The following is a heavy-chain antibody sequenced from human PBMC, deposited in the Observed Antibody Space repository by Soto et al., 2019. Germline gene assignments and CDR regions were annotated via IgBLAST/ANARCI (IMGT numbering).Heavy chain of an antibody. V-gene: IGHV1-69*01. D-gene: IGHD3-22*01. CDR1: GGTPSNSA. CDR3: AGGRIVVVGSRASYGMDV. CDR2: IIPVFGLV. Sequence: QVHLLLQSGAEVKKPGSSVKVSCKASGGTPSNSAISWVRQAPGHGLEWMGGIIPVFGLVKYAQNFQGRVTITADESTNTAYMELSSLRPEDTAVYYCAGGRIVVVGSRASYGMDVWGEGTTVTVSS. J-gene: IGHJ6*04.